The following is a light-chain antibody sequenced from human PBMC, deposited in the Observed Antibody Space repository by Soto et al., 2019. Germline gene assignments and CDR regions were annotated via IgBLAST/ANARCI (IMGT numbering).Light chain of an antibody. CDR3: QQYYRTPPYT. J-gene: IGKJ2*01. V-gene: IGKV4-1*01. Sequence: DIVMTQSPDSLAVSLGERATINCKYSQSVLYSSNNKNYLAWYQQKPGQPPKLLIYWASTRESGVPDRFSGSGSGTDFTLTISSLQAEDVAVYYCQQYYRTPPYTFGQGTKLEIK. CDR1: QSVLYSSNNKNY. CDR2: WAS.